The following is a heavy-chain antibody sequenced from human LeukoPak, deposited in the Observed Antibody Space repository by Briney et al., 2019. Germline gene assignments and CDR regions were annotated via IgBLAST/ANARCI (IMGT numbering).Heavy chain of an antibody. V-gene: IGHV3-21*01. J-gene: IGHJ6*03. CDR2: ISPGGDIT. CDR1: GFTFSRHG. CDR3: ARDPYSGNYGAYYYYYMDV. D-gene: IGHD5-12*01. Sequence: GGTLRLSCVASGFTFSRHGLNWVRQAPGKGLEWVSGISPGGDITYYADSVRGRFTISRDNAKNSLFLQMDSLGPEDTAVYFCARDPYSGNYGAYYYYYMDVWGKGTTVTISS.